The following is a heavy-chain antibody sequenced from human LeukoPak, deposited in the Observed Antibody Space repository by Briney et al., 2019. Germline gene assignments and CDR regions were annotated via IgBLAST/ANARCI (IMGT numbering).Heavy chain of an antibody. Sequence: GESLKISCKASGYIFTTYWIGWVRQMPGKGLEWMGIIYPDDSDTRYSPSFQGQVTISADKSISTAYLQWSSLKASDTAMYYCARHPTMVRGPDYWGQGTLVTVSS. J-gene: IGHJ4*02. CDR2: IYPDDSDT. CDR3: ARHPTMVRGPDY. D-gene: IGHD3-10*01. V-gene: IGHV5-51*01. CDR1: GYIFTTYW.